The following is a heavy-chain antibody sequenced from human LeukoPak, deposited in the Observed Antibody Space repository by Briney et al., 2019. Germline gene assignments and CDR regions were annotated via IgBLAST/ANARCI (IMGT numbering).Heavy chain of an antibody. D-gene: IGHD3-9*01. V-gene: IGHV1-2*02. Sequence: ASVKVSCKTSGYTFTCYYMHWVRQAPGQGLEWMGWINPNSGGTNYAQKFQGRVTITRNTSISTAYMELSSLRSEDTAVYYCARGRGYYDILTYFDYWGQGTLVTVSS. CDR3: ARGRGYYDILTYFDY. CDR2: INPNSGGT. CDR1: GYTFTCYY. J-gene: IGHJ4*02.